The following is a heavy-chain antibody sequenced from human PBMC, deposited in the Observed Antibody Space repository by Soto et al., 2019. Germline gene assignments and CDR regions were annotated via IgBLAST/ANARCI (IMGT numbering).Heavy chain of an antibody. V-gene: IGHV1-18*01. J-gene: IGHJ3*02. CDR3: ARDLFSLEGVPPGAFHI. Sequence: QVQLVQSGAEVKEPGASVKVSCKASGYTITSYGITWVRQAPGEGLEWMGWISAHNGNTHYAQKLQGRVTMTTDTSTSLADLELRSLRSDDTAVYYCARDLFSLEGVPPGAFHIWGQGTMVTVSP. D-gene: IGHD1-1*01. CDR2: ISAHNGNT. CDR1: GYTITSYG.